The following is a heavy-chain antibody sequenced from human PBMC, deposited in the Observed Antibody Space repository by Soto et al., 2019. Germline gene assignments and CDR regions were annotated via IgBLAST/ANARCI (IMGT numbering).Heavy chain of an antibody. CDR2: ISGSGGST. V-gene: IGHV3-23*01. J-gene: IGHJ6*02. Sequence: GGSLRLSCAASGFTFSSYAMSWVRQAPGKGLEWVSAISGSGGSTYYADSVKGRFTISRDNSKNTLYLQMNSLRAEDTAVYYCAKSWYWDYYGSGSYSPPGFFYYYYGMDVWGQGTTVTVSS. CDR3: AKSWYWDYYGSGSYSPPGFFYYYYGMDV. D-gene: IGHD3-10*01. CDR1: GFTFSSYA.